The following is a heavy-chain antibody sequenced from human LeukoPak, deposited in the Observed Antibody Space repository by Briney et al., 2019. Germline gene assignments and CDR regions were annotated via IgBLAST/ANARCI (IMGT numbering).Heavy chain of an antibody. V-gene: IGHV1-8*01. CDR2: MNPNSGNT. J-gene: IGHJ6*02. CDR1: GYTFTGYD. Sequence: ASVKVSCKASGYTFTGYDINWVRQATGQGLEWMGWMNPNSGNTGYAQKFQGRVTMTRNTSISTAYMELSSLRSEDTAVYYCARLYYYDSSGYSYYYYYGMDVWGQGTTVTVSS. CDR3: ARLYYYDSSGYSYYYYYGMDV. D-gene: IGHD3-22*01.